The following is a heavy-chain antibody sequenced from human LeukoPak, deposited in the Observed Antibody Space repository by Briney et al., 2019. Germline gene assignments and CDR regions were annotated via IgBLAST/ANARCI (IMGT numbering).Heavy chain of an antibody. Sequence: SETLSLTCTVSGGSISSSSYYWGWIRQPPGKGLEWIGIIYYSGSTYYNPSLKSRVTISVDTSKNQFSLKLSSVTAADTAVYYCAGYCSSTSCPNNAFDIWGQGTMVTVAS. V-gene: IGHV4-39*01. D-gene: IGHD2-2*01. CDR1: GGSISSSSYY. CDR3: AGYCSSTSCPNNAFDI. CDR2: IYYSGST. J-gene: IGHJ3*02.